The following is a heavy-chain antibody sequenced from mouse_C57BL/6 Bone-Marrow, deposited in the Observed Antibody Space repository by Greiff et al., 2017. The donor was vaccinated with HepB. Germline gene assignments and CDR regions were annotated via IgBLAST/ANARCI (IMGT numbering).Heavy chain of an antibody. J-gene: IGHJ2*01. V-gene: IGHV1-75*01. D-gene: IGHD2-10*02. CDR3: ARRGYGNYYFDY. CDR2: IFPGSGST. CDR1: GYTFTDYY. Sequence: QVHVKQSGPELVKPGASVKISCKASGYTFTDYYINWVKQRPGQGLEWIGWIFPGSGSTYYNEKFKGKATLTVDKSSSTAYMLLSSLTSEDSAVYFCARRGYGNYYFDYWGQGTTLTVSS.